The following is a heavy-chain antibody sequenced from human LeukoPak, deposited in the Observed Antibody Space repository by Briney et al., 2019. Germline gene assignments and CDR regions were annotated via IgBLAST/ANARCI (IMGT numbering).Heavy chain of an antibody. Sequence: ASVKVSCKASGGTFSSYAMHWVRQAPGQRLEWMGWINAGNGNTKYSQKFQGRVTITRDTSASTAYMELSSLRSEDTAVYYCASHLDTAMVTYFDYWGQGTLVTVSS. CDR1: GGTFSSYA. D-gene: IGHD5-18*01. V-gene: IGHV1-3*01. CDR3: ASHLDTAMVTYFDY. CDR2: INAGNGNT. J-gene: IGHJ4*02.